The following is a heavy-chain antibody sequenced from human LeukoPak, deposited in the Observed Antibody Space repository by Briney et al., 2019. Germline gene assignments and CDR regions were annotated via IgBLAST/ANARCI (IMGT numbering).Heavy chain of an antibody. D-gene: IGHD5-12*01. V-gene: IGHV3-48*04. J-gene: IGHJ4*02. CDR2: ISTSSSTI. CDR1: GFTFGIYS. CDR3: ARTDRQYSGGTEDY. Sequence: GGSLRLSCAASGFTFGIYSMNWVRQAPGKGLEWVSYISTSSSTIYYADSVKGRFTISRDNAKNSLYLQMNSLRAEDTAVYYCARTDRQYSGGTEDYWGQGTLVTVSS.